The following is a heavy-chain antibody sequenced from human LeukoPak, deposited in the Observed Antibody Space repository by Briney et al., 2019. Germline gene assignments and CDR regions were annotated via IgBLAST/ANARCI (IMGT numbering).Heavy chain of an antibody. CDR3: ARDGGYSNPYYYYYYYLDV. D-gene: IGHD4-11*01. V-gene: IGHV4-39*07. CDR2: IYYSGST. Sequence: SETLSLTCTVSGGSISSSSYYWGWIRQPPGKGLEWIGSIYYSGSTYYNPSLESRVTISVDTSENQFSLKLSSVTAADTAVYFCARDGGYSNPYYYYYYYLDVWGKGTTVTVSS. J-gene: IGHJ6*03. CDR1: GGSISSSSYY.